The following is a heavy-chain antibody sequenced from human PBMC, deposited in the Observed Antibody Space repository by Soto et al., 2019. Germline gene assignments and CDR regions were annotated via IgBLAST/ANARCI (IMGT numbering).Heavy chain of an antibody. CDR3: APPPSRSIAARPPRPRVDY. J-gene: IGHJ4*02. Sequence: QVQLVESGGGVVQPGRSLRLSCAASGFTFSSYGMHWVRQAPGKGLEWVAVISYDGSNKYYADSVKGRFTISRDNSKSTLYLQMNSLRAEDPAVYYCAPPPSRSIAARPPRPRVDYWGQGTLVTVSS. V-gene: IGHV3-30*03. D-gene: IGHD6-6*01. CDR2: ISYDGSNK. CDR1: GFTFSSYG.